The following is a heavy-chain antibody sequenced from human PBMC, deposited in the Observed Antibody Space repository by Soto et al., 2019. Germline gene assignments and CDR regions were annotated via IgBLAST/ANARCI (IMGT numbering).Heavy chain of an antibody. CDR2: IKSNTDGGTT. D-gene: IGHD3-10*01. CDR1: GFTFSNAW. J-gene: IGHJ4*02. CDR3: TTDGYGSGDFDY. V-gene: IGHV3-15*01. Sequence: PGGSLRLSCAASGFTFSNAWMSWVRQAPGKGLEWVGRIKSNTDGGTTDYAAPVKGRFTISRDDSKNTLYLQMNSLKTEDTAVYYCTTDGYGSGDFDYWGQGTLVTVSS.